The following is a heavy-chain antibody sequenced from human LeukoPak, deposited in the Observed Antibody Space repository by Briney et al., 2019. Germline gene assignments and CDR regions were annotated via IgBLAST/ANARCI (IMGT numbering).Heavy chain of an antibody. D-gene: IGHD3-3*01. Sequence: GGSLRLSCTASGFTFSKYDMIWVRQAPGKGLEWVSVIYSGGSTYYSDSVKGRFTISRDNSKNTLYLQMNSLRAEDTAVYYCARGFVTIGAFDIWGQGTMVTVSS. V-gene: IGHV3-53*01. CDR2: IYSGGST. CDR3: ARGFVTIGAFDI. CDR1: GFTFSKYD. J-gene: IGHJ3*02.